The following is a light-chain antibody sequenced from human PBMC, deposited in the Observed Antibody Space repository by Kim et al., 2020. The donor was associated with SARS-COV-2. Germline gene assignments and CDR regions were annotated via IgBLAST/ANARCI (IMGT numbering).Light chain of an antibody. Sequence: LSASVGDRVTITCRASQSNIWLAWYQQKPGKAPKLLIYQASSLESEVPSRFSGSGSGTEFTLTISSLQPDDFATYYCQQYRSHWTFGQGTKVDIK. J-gene: IGKJ1*01. CDR2: QAS. CDR1: QSNIW. V-gene: IGKV1-5*03. CDR3: QQYRSHWT.